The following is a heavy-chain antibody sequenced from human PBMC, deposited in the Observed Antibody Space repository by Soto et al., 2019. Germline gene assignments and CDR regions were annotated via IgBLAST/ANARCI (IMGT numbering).Heavy chain of an antibody. Sequence: QLQLQESGSGLVKPSQALSLTCAVSGGSISSGGYSWSWIRQPPGKGLEWIGYIYHSGSTYYNPSLKRRVTRSVDRSKNQCSLKLSSVTAADTAVYYCARANPVYAVVWGQGTLVTVSS. J-gene: IGHJ4*02. CDR2: IYHSGST. CDR1: GGSISSGGYS. V-gene: IGHV4-30-2*01. D-gene: IGHD2-2*01. CDR3: ARANPVYAVV.